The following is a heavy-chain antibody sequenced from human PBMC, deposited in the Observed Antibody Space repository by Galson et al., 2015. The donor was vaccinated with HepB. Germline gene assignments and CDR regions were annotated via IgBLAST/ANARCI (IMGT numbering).Heavy chain of an antibody. V-gene: IGHV1-18*01. CDR1: GYTFTSYG. CDR3: ARGGMATIGGPTFDY. Sequence: SVKVSCKASGYTFTSYGISWVRQAPGQGLERMGWISGFNGYTNYAQKFQGRVTMTTDTSTSTAYMGLRSLRSDDTAVYYCARGGMATIGGPTFDYWGQGTLVTVSS. CDR2: ISGFNGYT. D-gene: IGHD5-24*01. J-gene: IGHJ4*02.